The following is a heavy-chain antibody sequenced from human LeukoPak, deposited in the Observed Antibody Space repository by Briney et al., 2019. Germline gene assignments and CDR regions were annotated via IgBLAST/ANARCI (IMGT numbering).Heavy chain of an antibody. CDR2: ISGSGGRT. J-gene: IGHJ4*02. Sequence: TGGSLRLSCAVSGLILSNYGMSWVRQAPGKGLEWVAGISGSGGRTNYADSVKGRFTISRDNPKSTLYLQMNSLRAEDTAVYFCAKRGVVIRVILVGFHKEAYYFDSWGQGALVTVSS. V-gene: IGHV3-23*01. CDR3: AKRGVVIRVILVGFHKEAYYFDS. CDR1: GLILSNYG. D-gene: IGHD3-22*01.